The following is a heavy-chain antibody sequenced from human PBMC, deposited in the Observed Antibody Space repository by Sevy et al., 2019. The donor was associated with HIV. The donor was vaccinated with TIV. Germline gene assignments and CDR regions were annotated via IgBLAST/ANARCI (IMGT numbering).Heavy chain of an antibody. V-gene: IGHV3-7*01. CDR1: GFTFSANW. CDR2: IKGDGSDK. J-gene: IGHJ4*02. CDR3: AHETFGRFES. Sequence: GGSRRLSCAASGFTFSANWMNWVRQAPGKGLEGVANIKGDGSDKHYVDSVEGRFTISRDNAKNLLYLQMNSLRVEDTAVYYCAHETFGRFESWGQGTLVTVSS. D-gene: IGHD3-16*01.